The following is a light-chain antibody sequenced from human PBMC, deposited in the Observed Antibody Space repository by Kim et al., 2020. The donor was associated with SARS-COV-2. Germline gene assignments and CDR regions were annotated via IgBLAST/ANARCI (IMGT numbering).Light chain of an antibody. Sequence: ASVGDRVTITCRASQGISSWLAWYQQKAGKAPKLLIYSASSLHSGVPSRFSGRGSGTDFTITISSLQPEDVATYYCQQAKGFPITFGQGTRLEIK. CDR1: QGISSW. CDR3: QQAKGFPIT. V-gene: IGKV1-12*01. CDR2: SAS. J-gene: IGKJ5*01.